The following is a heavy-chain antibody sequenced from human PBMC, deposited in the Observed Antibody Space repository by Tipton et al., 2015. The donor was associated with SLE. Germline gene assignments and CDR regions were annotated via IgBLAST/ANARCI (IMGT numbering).Heavy chain of an antibody. J-gene: IGHJ4*02. CDR3: ARRPWGGFDY. CDR2: IYFTGSS. Sequence: TLSLTCTVSGDSIGRSNYYWGWIRQTPGKGLEWIGSIYFTGSSYSQPSLKTRVSISVDTSRNDFSLRLSSVTAADTAVYYCARRPWGGFDYWGQGTLVTVSS. CDR1: GDSIGRSNYY. V-gene: IGHV4-39*02. D-gene: IGHD3-10*01.